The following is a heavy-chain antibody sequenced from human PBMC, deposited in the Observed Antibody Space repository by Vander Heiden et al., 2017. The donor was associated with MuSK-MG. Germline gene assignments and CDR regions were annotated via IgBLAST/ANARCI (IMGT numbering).Heavy chain of an antibody. Sequence: EVQLVESGGGLVKPGGSLRLSCAASGFTFSNAWLSWVRQGPGKGLEWVGRIKSKTDGGTTDYAAPVKGRFTISRDDSKNTLYLQMNSLKTEDTAVYYCTTAKYYYDSSGYYMDDYWGQGTLVTVSS. CDR1: GFTFSNAW. J-gene: IGHJ4*02. D-gene: IGHD3-22*01. CDR2: IKSKTDGGTT. CDR3: TTAKYYYDSSGYYMDDY. V-gene: IGHV3-15*01.